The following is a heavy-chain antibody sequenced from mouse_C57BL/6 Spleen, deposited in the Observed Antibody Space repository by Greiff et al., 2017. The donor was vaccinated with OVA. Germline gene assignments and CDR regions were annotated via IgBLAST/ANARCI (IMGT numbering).Heavy chain of an antibody. Sequence: EVKLQESGPGLVKPSQSLSLTCSVTGYSITSGYYWNWIRQFPGNTLEWMGYISYDGSNNYNPSLKNRISITRDTSKNQFFLKLNSVTTEDTATYCCARDSSNYEEGFAYWGQGTLVTVSS. J-gene: IGHJ3*01. V-gene: IGHV3-6*01. D-gene: IGHD2-5*01. CDR3: ARDSSNYEEGFAY. CDR2: ISYDGSN. CDR1: GYSITSGYY.